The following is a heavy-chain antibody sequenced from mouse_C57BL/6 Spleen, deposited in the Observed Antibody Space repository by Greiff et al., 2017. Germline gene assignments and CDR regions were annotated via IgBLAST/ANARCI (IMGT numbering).Heavy chain of an antibody. CDR3: TNYYGRNYFDY. CDR2: IDPETGGT. Sequence: VQLQQPGAELVRPGASVTLSCKASGYTFTDYEMHWVKQTPVHGLEWIGAIDPETGGTAYNQKFKGKAILTADKSSSTAYMELRSLTSEDSAVYYCTNYYGRNYFDYWGQGTTLTVSS. CDR1: GYTFTDYE. J-gene: IGHJ2*01. D-gene: IGHD1-1*01. V-gene: IGHV1-15*01.